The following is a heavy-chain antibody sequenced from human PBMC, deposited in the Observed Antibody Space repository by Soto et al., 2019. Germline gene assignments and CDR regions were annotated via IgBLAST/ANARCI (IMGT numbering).Heavy chain of an antibody. Sequence: QITLKESGPTLVQPTQTLTLTCTFSGFSLSTRGVAVGWFRQPPGKALEWLALIYWDEDRCYSPSLKSMLTITDDAATEAVVLTLTNMYPVDPASSSFALRPRGYADYFDYRGRGTLVAVAS. CDR3: ALRPRGYADYFDY. J-gene: IGHJ4*02. D-gene: IGHD5-12*01. CDR1: GFSLSTRGVA. V-gene: IGHV2-5*02. CDR2: IYWDEDR.